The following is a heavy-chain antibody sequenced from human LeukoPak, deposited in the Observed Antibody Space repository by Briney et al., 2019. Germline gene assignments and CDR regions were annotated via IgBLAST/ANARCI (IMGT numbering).Heavy chain of an antibody. CDR3: ARHYFGGIPFDY. Sequence: DPSETLSLTCTVSGGSISSYYWSWIRQPPGKGLEWIGYIYYSGSTNYNPSLKSRVTISVDTSKNQFSLKLSSVTAADTAVYYCARHYFGGIPFDYWGQGTLVTVSS. V-gene: IGHV4-59*08. CDR2: IYYSGST. CDR1: GGSISSYY. J-gene: IGHJ4*02. D-gene: IGHD4-23*01.